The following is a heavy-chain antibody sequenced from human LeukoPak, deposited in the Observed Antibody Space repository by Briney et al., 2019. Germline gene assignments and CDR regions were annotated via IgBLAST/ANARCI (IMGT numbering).Heavy chain of an antibody. CDR2: INHNGST. D-gene: IGHD2-2*01. V-gene: IGHV4-34*01. CDR3: ASGRTNCSSTSCYYYYYMDV. Sequence: SETLSLTCAVYGGSFSGYYWSWIRQPPGKGLEWIGEINHNGSTNYNPSLKSRVTISVDTSKNQFSLKLSSVTAADTAVYYCASGRTNCSSTSCYYYYYMDVWGKGTTVTVSS. CDR1: GGSFSGYY. J-gene: IGHJ6*03.